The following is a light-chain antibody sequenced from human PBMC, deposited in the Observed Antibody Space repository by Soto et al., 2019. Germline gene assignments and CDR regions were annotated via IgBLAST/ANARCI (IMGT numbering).Light chain of an antibody. CDR2: GVS. J-gene: IGKJ4*01. CDR1: QNVNNNF. Sequence: VLTQSPCTLSLSPGERATLSCRASQNVNNNFVAWYQQKPGQAPSLLIYGVSDRATGVPDRFSGSGSGTDFTLTISRLEPEDFAVYYCQQHGASITFGGGTRVENK. V-gene: IGKV3-20*01. CDR3: QQHGASIT.